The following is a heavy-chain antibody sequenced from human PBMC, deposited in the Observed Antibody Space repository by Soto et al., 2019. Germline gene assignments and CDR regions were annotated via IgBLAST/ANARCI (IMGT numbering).Heavy chain of an antibody. CDR1: GGSISSGGYY. Sequence: QVQLQESGPGLVKPSQTLSLTCTVSGGSISSGGYYWSWIRQHPGKGLEWIGYIYYSGSTYYNPSLKSRVTISVDSSKNQFSLKLSSVTAADTAVYYCARTGERWILGYYFDYWGQGTLVTVSS. CDR3: ARTGERWILGYYFDY. V-gene: IGHV4-31*03. J-gene: IGHJ4*02. D-gene: IGHD2-2*03. CDR2: IYYSGST.